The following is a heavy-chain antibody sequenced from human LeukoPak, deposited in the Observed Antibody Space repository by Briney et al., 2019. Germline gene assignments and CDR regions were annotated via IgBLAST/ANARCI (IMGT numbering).Heavy chain of an antibody. V-gene: IGHV1-69*04. CDR3: ARPLTARGWGSSTDYYYYGMDV. Sequence: GASVKVSCKASGGTFSSYAISWVRQAPGQGLEWMGRIIPILGIANYTQKFQGRVTITADKSTSTAYMELSSLRSDDTAVYYCARPLTARGWGSSTDYYYYGMDVWGQGTTVTVSS. CDR2: IIPILGIA. J-gene: IGHJ6*02. D-gene: IGHD2-2*01. CDR1: GGTFSSYA.